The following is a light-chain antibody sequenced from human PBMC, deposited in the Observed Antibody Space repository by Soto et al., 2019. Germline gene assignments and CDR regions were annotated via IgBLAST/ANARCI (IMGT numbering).Light chain of an antibody. CDR1: QNIRNH. CDR2: TAS. Sequence: DIQMTQSPSSLSASVGDRVTITCRASQNIRNHLNWYQQKPGKAPKLLIYTASNLQTGVPSRFRGSGSGTDFTLTISSLQPEDFATYYCQQSYSMTTFGGGTKVEIK. J-gene: IGKJ4*01. CDR3: QQSYSMTT. V-gene: IGKV1-39*01.